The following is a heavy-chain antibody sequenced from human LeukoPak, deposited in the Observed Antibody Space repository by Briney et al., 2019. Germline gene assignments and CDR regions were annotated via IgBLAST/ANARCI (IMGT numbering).Heavy chain of an antibody. D-gene: IGHD2-21*02. J-gene: IGHJ4*02. CDR1: GFPFSSYV. V-gene: IGHV4-34*01. Sequence: GSLRLSCAASGFPFSSYVMSWVRQAPGKGLEWIGEINHSGSTNYNPSLKSRVTISVDTSKNQFSLKLSSVTAADTAVYYCARGFPSRVTALDYWGQGTLVTVSS. CDR3: ARGFPSRVTALDY. CDR2: INHSGST.